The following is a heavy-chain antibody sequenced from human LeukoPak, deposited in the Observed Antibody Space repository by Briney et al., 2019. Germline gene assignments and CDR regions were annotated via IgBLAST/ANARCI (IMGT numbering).Heavy chain of an antibody. J-gene: IGHJ4*02. CDR2: INPNSGGT. V-gene: IGHV1-2*02. CDR1: GYTFTGYY. Sequence: ASVKVSCKASGYTFTGYYMHWVRQAPGQGFEWMGWINPNSGGTNYAQKFQGRVTMTRDTSISTAYMELSRLRSDDTAVYYCARDTGNFWSGYQVDYWGQGTLVTVSS. CDR3: ARDTGNFWSGYQVDY. D-gene: IGHD3-3*01.